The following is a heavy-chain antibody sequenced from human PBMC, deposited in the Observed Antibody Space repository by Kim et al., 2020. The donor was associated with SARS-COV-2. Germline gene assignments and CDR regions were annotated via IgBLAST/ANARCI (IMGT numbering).Heavy chain of an antibody. CDR3: ARRGSSWYYYYYGMDV. CDR2: ISSSGSTI. V-gene: IGHV3-48*03. CDR1: GFTFSSYE. J-gene: IGHJ6*02. Sequence: GGSLRLSCAASGFTFSSYEMNWVRQAPGKGLEWVSYISSSGSTIYYADSVKGRFTISRDNAKNSLYLQMNSLRAEDTAVYYCARRGSSWYYYYYGMDVWGQGTTVTVSS. D-gene: IGHD6-13*01.